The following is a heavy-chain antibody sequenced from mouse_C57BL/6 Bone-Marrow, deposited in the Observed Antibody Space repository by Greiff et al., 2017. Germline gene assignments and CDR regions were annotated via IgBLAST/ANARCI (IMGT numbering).Heavy chain of an antibody. J-gene: IGHJ4*01. CDR3: ARAKYYDRHAMDY. Sequence: QVQLQQPGAELVKPGASVKLSCTASGYTFTSYWMHWVKQRPGRGLEWIGWIDPDSGGTKYDEKFKSKATMTVDKPSSTAYLQLSSLTSEDSAVYYCARAKYYDRHAMDYWGQGTSVTVSS. V-gene: IGHV1-62-3*01. CDR2: IDPDSGGT. CDR1: GYTFTSYW. D-gene: IGHD1-1*01.